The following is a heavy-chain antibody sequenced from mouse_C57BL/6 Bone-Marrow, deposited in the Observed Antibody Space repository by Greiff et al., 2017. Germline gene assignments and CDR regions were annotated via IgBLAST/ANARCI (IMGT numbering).Heavy chain of an antibody. D-gene: IGHD2-4*01. Sequence: QVQLQQSGAELVRPGTSVKMSCKASGYTFTNYWIGWAKQRPGHGLEWIGDIYPGGGYTNYNEKFKGKATLTADKSSSTAYMQFSSLTSEDSAIYYCEREGLYYDYAYWGQGTMVTVSA. CDR3: EREGLYYDYAY. CDR2: IYPGGGYT. V-gene: IGHV1-63*01. CDR1: GYTFTNYW. J-gene: IGHJ3*01.